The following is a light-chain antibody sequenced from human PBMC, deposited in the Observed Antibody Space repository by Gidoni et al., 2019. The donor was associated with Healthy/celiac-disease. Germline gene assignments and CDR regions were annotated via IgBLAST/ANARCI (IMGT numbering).Light chain of an antibody. V-gene: IGKV3-20*01. CDR3: QQYGSSPLT. Sequence: DIVLTQSPGTLSLSPGERDTLSCRASQSVSSYYLAWYQQKPGQAPRLLIYGASSRATGIPDRFSGSGSGTDFTLTISRLEPEDFAVYYCQQYGSSPLTFGGGTKVEIK. J-gene: IGKJ4*01. CDR2: GAS. CDR1: QSVSSYY.